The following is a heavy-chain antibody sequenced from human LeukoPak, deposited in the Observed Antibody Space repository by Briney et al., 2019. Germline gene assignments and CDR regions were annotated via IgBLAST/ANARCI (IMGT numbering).Heavy chain of an antibody. CDR1: GGSISSSSYY. D-gene: IGHD3-16*01. V-gene: IGHV4-39*07. Sequence: SETLSLTCTVSGGSISSSSYYWGWIRQPPGKGLEWIGSIYYSGSTNYNPSLKSRVTISVDTSKNQFSLKLSSVTAADTAVYYCASLGGGSQDYWGQGTLVTVSS. CDR2: IYYSGST. CDR3: ASLGGGSQDY. J-gene: IGHJ4*02.